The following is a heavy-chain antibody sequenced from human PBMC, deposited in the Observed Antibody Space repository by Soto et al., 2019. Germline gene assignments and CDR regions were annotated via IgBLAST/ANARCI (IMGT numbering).Heavy chain of an antibody. D-gene: IGHD5-12*01. Sequence: PSETLSLTCAVYGGSFSGYYWSWIRQPPGKGLEWIGEINHSGSTNYNPSLKSRVTISLDASKNQFSLKLSSVTAADTAVYYCARTKGGGMVDTRTRPFDYWGQGTLVTVS. J-gene: IGHJ4*02. V-gene: IGHV4-34*01. CDR1: GGSFSGYY. CDR2: INHSGST. CDR3: ARTKGGGMVDTRTRPFDY.